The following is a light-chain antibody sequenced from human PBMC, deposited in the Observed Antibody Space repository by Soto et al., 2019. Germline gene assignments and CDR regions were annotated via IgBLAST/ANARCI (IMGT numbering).Light chain of an antibody. V-gene: IGKV1-39*01. CDR2: AAS. CDR3: QQSYINPRT. CDR1: QSISHF. Sequence: DIQMTQSPSSLSASVGDSVTITCRASQSISHFLNWYQQKPGKAPKLLIYAASTLESGVPSRFSGSASGTDFTLTISSLLPEDFATYYCQQSYINPRTFGQGTILEIK. J-gene: IGKJ2*01.